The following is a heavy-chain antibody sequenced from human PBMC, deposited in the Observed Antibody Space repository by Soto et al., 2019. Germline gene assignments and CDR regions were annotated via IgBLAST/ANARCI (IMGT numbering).Heavy chain of an antibody. J-gene: IGHJ6*02. CDR2: ISAYNGNT. V-gene: IGHV1-18*01. CDR3: ARDLGWELPPIYYYYGMDV. D-gene: IGHD1-26*01. Sequence: ASVKVSCKASGYSFTSYGISWVRQAPGQGLEWMGWISAYNGNTNYAQKLQGRVTMTTDTSTSTVYMELSSLRSEDTAVYYCARDLGWELPPIYYYYGMDVWGQGTTVTVSS. CDR1: GYSFTSYG.